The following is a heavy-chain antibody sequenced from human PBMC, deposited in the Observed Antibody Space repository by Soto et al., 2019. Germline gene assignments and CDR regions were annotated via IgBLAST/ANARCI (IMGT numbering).Heavy chain of an antibody. V-gene: IGHV1-18*01. Sequence: QVQLVQSGAEVKKPGASVKVSCKASGYTFTSYGISWVRQAPGQGLEWMGWISAYNGNTNYAQKHQGRVTMTTDTSTSTAYMELRSLRSYDTAVYYCARDLEGGYSYGYVDYWGQGTLVTVSS. CDR1: GYTFTSYG. CDR3: ARDLEGGYSYGYVDY. D-gene: IGHD5-18*01. J-gene: IGHJ4*02. CDR2: ISAYNGNT.